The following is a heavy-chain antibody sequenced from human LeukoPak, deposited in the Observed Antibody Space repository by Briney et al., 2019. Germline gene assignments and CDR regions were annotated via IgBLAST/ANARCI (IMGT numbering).Heavy chain of an antibody. CDR2: ISAYNGNT. J-gene: IGHJ6*02. V-gene: IGHV1-18*01. CDR1: GYTFTIYG. CDR3: ARVSRFLYYYYGMDV. Sequence: ASVNVSCTASGYTFTIYGISWVRQAPGQGLEWMGWISAYNGNTNYAQKLQGRVTMTTDTSTSTAYMELRSLRSDDTAVYYCARVSRFLYYYYGMDVWGQGTTVTVSS.